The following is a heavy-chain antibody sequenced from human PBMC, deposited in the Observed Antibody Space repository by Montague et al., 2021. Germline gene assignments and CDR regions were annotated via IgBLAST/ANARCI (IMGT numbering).Heavy chain of an antibody. D-gene: IGHD2-2*01. CDR1: GFTFSSYA. Sequence: SLRLSCAASGFTFSSYAMSWVRQAPGQGLEWVSAISGSGGSQYYADSVKGRFTISRDNSKNTLYLQMNSLRAEDTAVYFCAKEGSTRRGVPNVDPWGQGTLVTVSS. J-gene: IGHJ5*02. CDR2: ISGSGGSQ. V-gene: IGHV3-23*01. CDR3: AKEGSTRRGVPNVDP.